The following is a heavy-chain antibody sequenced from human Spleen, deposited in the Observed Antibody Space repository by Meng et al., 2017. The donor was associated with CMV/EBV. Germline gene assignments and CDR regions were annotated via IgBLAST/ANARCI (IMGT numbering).Heavy chain of an antibody. Sequence: ISSGSYDWGWIRQPPGKGLGWIGSIYYSGSTYYNPSLKSRVTISVDTSKNQFSLKLSSVTAADTAVYYCARQYYYDSSGYYPRHFDYWGQGTLVTVSS. D-gene: IGHD3-22*01. CDR1: ISSGSYD. CDR3: ARQYYYDSSGYYPRHFDY. CDR2: IYYSGST. V-gene: IGHV4-39*01. J-gene: IGHJ4*02.